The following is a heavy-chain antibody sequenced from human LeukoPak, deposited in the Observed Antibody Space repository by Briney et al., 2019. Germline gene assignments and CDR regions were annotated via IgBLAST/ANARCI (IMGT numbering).Heavy chain of an antibody. CDR1: GYSISSGYY. D-gene: IGHD6-13*01. Sequence: SETLSLTCTVSGYSISSGYYWGWIRQPPGKGLEWIGSIYHSGSTYYNPSLKSRVTISVDRSKNQFSLKLSSVTAADTAVYYCAGLTLSSSWYFPNYWGQGTLVTVSS. J-gene: IGHJ4*02. CDR3: AGLTLSSSWYFPNY. V-gene: IGHV4-38-2*02. CDR2: IYHSGST.